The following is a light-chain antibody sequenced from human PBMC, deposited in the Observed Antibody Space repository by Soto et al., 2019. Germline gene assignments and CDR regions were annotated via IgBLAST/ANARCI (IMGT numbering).Light chain of an antibody. CDR3: QQSYRTPPIT. J-gene: IGKJ5*01. CDR2: AAS. Sequence: DRQITQPTSPLPASGGDRLAITCRASQSISSYLYCYQQKPGKAPKLLIYAASSWQSGVPSRFSGSGSGTDFTLTITSLQPEDFATYYCQQSYRTPPITFGQGTRLEIK. V-gene: IGKV1-39*01. CDR1: QSISSY.